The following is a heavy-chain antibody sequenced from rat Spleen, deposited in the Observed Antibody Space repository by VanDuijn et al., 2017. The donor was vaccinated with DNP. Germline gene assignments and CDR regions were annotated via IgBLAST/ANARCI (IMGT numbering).Heavy chain of an antibody. CDR2: ISTGGGNT. D-gene: IGHD1-9*01. V-gene: IGHV5-25*01. CDR3: TSHGYNSDEFSY. CDR1: GFTFSDHN. Sequence: EVQLVETGGGLVQPGRSLKLSCVASGFTFSDHNMAWVRQAPTKGLEWVASISTGGGNTYYRDSVKGRFTISRDNAKSTLYLQMNSLRSEDTATYYCTSHGYNSDEFSYWGQGTLVTVSS. J-gene: IGHJ3*01.